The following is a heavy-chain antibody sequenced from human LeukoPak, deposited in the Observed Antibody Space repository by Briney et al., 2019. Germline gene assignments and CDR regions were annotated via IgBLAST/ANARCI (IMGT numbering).Heavy chain of an antibody. D-gene: IGHD3-22*01. CDR3: ARDPDSRGTEPPFFDH. CDR1: GFTFTTYG. J-gene: IGHJ4*02. Sequence: TGGSLRLSCAASGFTFTTYGMHWVRQAPGKGLEWVAIISYDGSYKYYVDSVKGRFTISRDNAKRSVYLQMKSLRADDTALYYCARDPDSRGTEPPFFDHWGRGTLVTVSS. V-gene: IGHV3-30*03. CDR2: ISYDGSYK.